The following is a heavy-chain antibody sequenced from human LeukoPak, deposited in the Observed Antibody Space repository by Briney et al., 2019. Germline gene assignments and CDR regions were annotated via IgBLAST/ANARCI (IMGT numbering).Heavy chain of an antibody. V-gene: IGHV3-7*03. CDR3: ARGGVDYYGSGTYYLMYYFAY. CDR1: GYTFTNYW. D-gene: IGHD3-10*01. CDR2: IKQDRSEK. Sequence: GGSLTLSCAASGYTFTNYWKSGVRQAPGKGLELVANIKQDRSEKYYVASVKGRFTISRDDPHNTLFLQMNSLRAEDTAVYFCARGGVDYYGSGTYYLMYYFAYWGQGALVTVSS. J-gene: IGHJ4*02.